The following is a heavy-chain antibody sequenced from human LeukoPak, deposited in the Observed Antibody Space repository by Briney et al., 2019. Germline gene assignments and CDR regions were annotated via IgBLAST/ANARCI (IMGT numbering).Heavy chain of an antibody. CDR2: MNPNSGNT. D-gene: IGHD4-23*01. V-gene: IGHV1-8*01. CDR3: ARAVRLYGGNPGSLGY. Sequence: ASVKVSCKASGYTFTSYDINWVRQATGQGLEWMGWMNPNSGNTGYAQKFQGRVTMTRNTSISTAYMELSSLRSEDTAVYYCARAVRLYGGNPGSLGYWGQGTLVTVSS. CDR1: GYTFTSYD. J-gene: IGHJ4*02.